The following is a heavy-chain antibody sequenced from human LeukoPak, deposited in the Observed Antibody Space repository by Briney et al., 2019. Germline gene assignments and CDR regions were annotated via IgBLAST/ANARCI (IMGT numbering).Heavy chain of an antibody. D-gene: IGHD6-19*01. J-gene: IGHJ6*02. V-gene: IGHV3-72*01. CDR1: EFTFSDYY. CDR3: TRARLGYGMDV. Sequence: GGSLRLSCAASEFTFSDYYMDWVRQAPGKGLEWVGRNRNKANSNSTAYAASVRGRFTISRDDSKNSVYLQMNSLKMEDTAVYYCTRARLGYGMDVWGQGTTVTVSS. CDR2: NRNKANSNST.